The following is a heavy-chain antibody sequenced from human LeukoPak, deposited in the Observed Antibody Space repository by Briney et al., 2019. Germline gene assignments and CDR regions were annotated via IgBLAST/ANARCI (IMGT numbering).Heavy chain of an antibody. CDR3: ARGLAVLTVDWYFDL. J-gene: IGHJ2*01. D-gene: IGHD3-16*01. CDR2: ISLASSYI. Sequence: PGGSLRLSCAASGFTFSSYSMIWVRQAPGKGLEWVSFISLASSYIYYADSVKGRFTISRDNANNSLSLQMNSLRADDTAVYYCARGLAVLTVDWYFDLWGRGTLVTGSS. CDR1: GFTFSSYS. V-gene: IGHV3-21*01.